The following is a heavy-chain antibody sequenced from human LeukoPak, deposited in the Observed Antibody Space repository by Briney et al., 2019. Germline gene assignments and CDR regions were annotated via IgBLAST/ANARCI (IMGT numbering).Heavy chain of an antibody. Sequence: SQTLSLTCGISGDSVSIKRVAWNWIRQSPSRGLEWLGRTYYRSKWYNDYAVSVKSRITINPDTSKNQFSLQLNSVTPDDTAVYYCAELERGYWGQGTLVTVSS. CDR1: GDSVSIKRVA. CDR2: TYYRSKWYN. D-gene: IGHD3-3*01. CDR3: AELERGY. V-gene: IGHV6-1*01. J-gene: IGHJ4*02.